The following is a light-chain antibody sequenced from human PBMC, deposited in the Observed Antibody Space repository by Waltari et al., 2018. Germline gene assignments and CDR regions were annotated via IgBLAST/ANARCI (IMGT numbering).Light chain of an antibody. Sequence: NFMLTQPHSVSESPGKTVTISCTRSSGSIPSHYVQYYQQRPASSPTTVIYEDNQRPSGVPDRFSCSIDSCSSSASLTISGLKTEDEADYYCQSYDGSTWVFGGGTKLTVL. CDR1: SGSIPSHY. CDR2: EDN. V-gene: IGLV6-57*01. J-gene: IGLJ3*02. CDR3: QSYDGSTWV.